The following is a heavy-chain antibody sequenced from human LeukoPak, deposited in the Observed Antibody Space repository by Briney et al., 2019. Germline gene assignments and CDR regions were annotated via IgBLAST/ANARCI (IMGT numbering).Heavy chain of an antibody. CDR3: AKDRAAMVED. J-gene: IGHJ4*02. CDR2: NSSSGGST. D-gene: IGHD5-18*01. Sequence: GGSLTLSCAASGFTFSSYAMRWLRQAPGKGLEWVSANSSSGGSTYDADVVKRRSTISKDNSKNPQHLQMNSLRAEDTAVYYCAKDRAAMVEDWGQGTLVTVSS. V-gene: IGHV3-23*01. CDR1: GFTFSSYA.